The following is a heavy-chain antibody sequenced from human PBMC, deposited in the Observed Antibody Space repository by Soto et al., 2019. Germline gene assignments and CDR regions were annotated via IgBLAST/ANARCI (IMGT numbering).Heavy chain of an antibody. CDR1: GYSFTNYW. CDR2: IYPGDSDT. CDR3: ARSRTTGTTWTFDY. Sequence: GESLKISFKASGYSFTNYWIGLVRQIPGKGLEWMGIIYPGDSDTRYSPSFQGQVTISADKSISTACLQWSSLESSDTAMYYCARSRTTGTTWTFDYWGQGTLVTVSS. D-gene: IGHD1-1*01. V-gene: IGHV5-51*01. J-gene: IGHJ4*02.